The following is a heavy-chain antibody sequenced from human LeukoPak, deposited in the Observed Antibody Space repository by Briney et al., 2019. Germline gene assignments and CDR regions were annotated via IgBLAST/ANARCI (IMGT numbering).Heavy chain of an antibody. CDR2: INHSGST. CDR3: ARERDDSSGYYLEGY. Sequence: SETLSLTCAVYGGSFSGYYWSWIRQPPGKGLEWIGEINHSGSTNYNPSLKSRVTISVDTSKNQFSLKLSSVTAADTAVYYCARERDDSSGYYLEGYWGQGTLVTVSS. D-gene: IGHD3-22*01. V-gene: IGHV4-34*01. J-gene: IGHJ4*02. CDR1: GGSFSGYY.